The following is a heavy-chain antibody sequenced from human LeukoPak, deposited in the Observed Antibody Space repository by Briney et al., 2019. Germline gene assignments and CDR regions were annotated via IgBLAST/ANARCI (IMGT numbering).Heavy chain of an antibody. CDR3: ARDGYSRSPRGSYWFDP. V-gene: IGHV4-59*01. CDR2: IYYSGST. Sequence: SETLSLTCAVYEGPLSGYFWSWIRQPPGKGLEWIGYIYYSGSTNYNPSLKSRVTITVDTSKNQFSLKLSSVTAADTAVYYCARDGYSRSPRGSYWFDPWGQGTLVTVSS. D-gene: IGHD6-6*01. J-gene: IGHJ5*02. CDR1: EGPLSGYF.